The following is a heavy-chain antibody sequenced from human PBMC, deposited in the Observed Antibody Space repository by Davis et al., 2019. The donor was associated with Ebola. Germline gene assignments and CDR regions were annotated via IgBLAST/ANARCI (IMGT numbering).Heavy chain of an antibody. V-gene: IGHV1-18*01. CDR1: GYSFKNYA. J-gene: IGHJ4*02. D-gene: IGHD3-22*01. CDR2: ISAYNGNT. Sequence: ASVKVSCKASGYSFKNYAISWVRQAPGQGLEWMGWISAYNGNTNYAQKFQGRVAMTTDTSTSTAYMELRSLRSDDTTVYYCARVSFIAVVMIDYWGQGTLVTVSS. CDR3: ARVSFIAVVMIDY.